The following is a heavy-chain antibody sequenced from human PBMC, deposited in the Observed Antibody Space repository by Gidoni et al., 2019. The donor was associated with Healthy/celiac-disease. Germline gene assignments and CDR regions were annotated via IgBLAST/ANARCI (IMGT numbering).Heavy chain of an antibody. Sequence: QVTLKESGPVLVKPTETLTLTCTVSGFSLSNARMGVSWIRQPPGKALEWLAHIFSNDEKSYSTSLKSRLTSSKDTSKSQVVLTMTNMDPVDTATYYCAQIRPDGSGEISFDYWGQGTLVTVSS. J-gene: IGHJ4*02. CDR1: GFSLSNARMG. CDR2: IFSNDEK. V-gene: IGHV2-26*01. D-gene: IGHD3-10*01. CDR3: AQIRPDGSGEISFDY.